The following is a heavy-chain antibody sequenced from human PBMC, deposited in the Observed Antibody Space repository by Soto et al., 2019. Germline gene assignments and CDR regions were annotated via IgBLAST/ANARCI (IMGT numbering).Heavy chain of an antibody. V-gene: IGHV4-31*03. CDR3: ARGSMVLWFGELNQGAFDI. CDR2: IYYSGST. Sequence: HVQLQESGPGLVKPSQTLSLTCTVSGGSISSGGYYWSWIRQHPGKGLEWIGYIYYSGSTYYNPSLKSRVTISVDTSKNQFSLKLSSVTAADTAVYYCARGSMVLWFGELNQGAFDIWGQGTMVTVSS. D-gene: IGHD3-10*01. J-gene: IGHJ3*02. CDR1: GGSISSGGYY.